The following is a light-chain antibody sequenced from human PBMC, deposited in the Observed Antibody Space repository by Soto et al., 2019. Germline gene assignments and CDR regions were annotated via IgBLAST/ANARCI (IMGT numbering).Light chain of an antibody. Sequence: EIGLTQSPGTLSLSTEERATLSCRASQRVSSGYVAWYQQKPGQAPRLLIYGASSRATGIPDRFRASASGTDFTLTISRLEPEDFAVYFCQQYGGSPAITFGQGTRLEIK. CDR1: QRVSSGY. V-gene: IGKV3-20*01. J-gene: IGKJ5*01. CDR3: QQYGGSPAIT. CDR2: GAS.